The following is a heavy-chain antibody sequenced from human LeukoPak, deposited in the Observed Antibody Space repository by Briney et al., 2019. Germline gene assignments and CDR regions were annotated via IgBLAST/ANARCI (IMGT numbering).Heavy chain of an antibody. V-gene: IGHV4-34*01. D-gene: IGHD3-22*01. CDR3: ASGYYDSSGYFPLLDPLDY. Sequence: PSETLSLTCAVYGGSFSGYYWSWIRQPPGKGLEWIGEINHSGSTNYNPSLKSRVTISVDTSKNQFSLKLSSVTAADTAVYYCASGYYDSSGYFPLLDPLDYWGQGTLVTVSS. CDR1: GGSFSGYY. J-gene: IGHJ4*02. CDR2: INHSGST.